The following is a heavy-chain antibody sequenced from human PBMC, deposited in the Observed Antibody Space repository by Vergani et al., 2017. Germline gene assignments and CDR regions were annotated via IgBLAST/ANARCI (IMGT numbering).Heavy chain of an antibody. V-gene: IGHV3-33*01. CDR2: IWYDVSNK. CDR3: ARGGRTADPRIAVAGTDYYFDY. CDR1: GFTFSSSG. D-gene: IGHD6-19*01. Sequence: QVQLVESGGGVVQPGRSLRLSCAASGFTFSSSGMHWVRQAPGKGLEWVAVIWYDVSNKYYADSVKGQFTISKDTTKNTLYLQMNSLRAEDTAVYYCARGGRTADPRIAVAGTDYYFDYWGQGTLVTVSS. J-gene: IGHJ4*02.